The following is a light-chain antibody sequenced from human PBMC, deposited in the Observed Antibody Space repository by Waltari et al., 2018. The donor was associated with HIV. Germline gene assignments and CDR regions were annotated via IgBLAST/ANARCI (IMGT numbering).Light chain of an antibody. V-gene: IGLV2-8*01. CDR2: EVF. CDR1: PSDVGAYNY. CDR3: ATWDDSLDGWL. J-gene: IGLJ3*02. Sequence: QSALTQPPSASGSPGQSVTISCTGKPSDVGAYNYVSWYQQHPGKAPKLMIYEVFKRPSGVPDRFSGSKSGTSGSLAISGLQSDDEADYYCATWDDSLDGWLFGGGTKLTVL.